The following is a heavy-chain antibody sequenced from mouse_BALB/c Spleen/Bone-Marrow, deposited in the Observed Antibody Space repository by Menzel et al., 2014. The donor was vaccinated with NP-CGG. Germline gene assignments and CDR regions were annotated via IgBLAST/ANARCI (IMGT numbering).Heavy chain of an antibody. CDR3: TRSTGCMDY. D-gene: IGHD4-1*02. J-gene: IGHJ4*01. CDR2: INPSTGYT. CDR1: GYTFISYW. V-gene: IGHV1-7*01. Sequence: QVQLQQSGAELAKPGASVKMSCKASGYTFISYWMHWVKQRPGQGLEWIGYINPSTGYTDYNQKFKDKATLTADKSSSTAYMQLSSLTSEDSAVYYCTRSTGCMDYWGQGTSVTVSS.